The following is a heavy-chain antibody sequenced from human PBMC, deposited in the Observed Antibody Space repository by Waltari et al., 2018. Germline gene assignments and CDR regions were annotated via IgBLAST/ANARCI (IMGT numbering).Heavy chain of an antibody. CDR1: GFTFSSYS. CDR2: ISSSSSYI. J-gene: IGHJ4*02. CDR3: ARTRGYSYGLSDY. V-gene: IGHV3-21*01. Sequence: EVQLVESGGGLVKPGGSLRLSCAASGFTFSSYSMNWVRPAPGKGLEWVSYISSSSSYIYYADSVKGRFTISRDNAKNSLYLQMNSLRAEDTAVYYCARTRGYSYGLSDYWGQGTLVTVSS. D-gene: IGHD5-18*01.